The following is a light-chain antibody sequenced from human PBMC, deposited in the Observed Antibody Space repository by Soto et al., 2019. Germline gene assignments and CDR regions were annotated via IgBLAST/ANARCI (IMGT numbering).Light chain of an antibody. Sequence: DIQMTQSPSSLSASVGDRVTITCRASQSISSRLAWYQQKPGQAPKLLIYKATHLPTGVASRFSGSGSGTEFSLTISGLQPDDFAVYFCQQYNEFQYTFGQGTRLDI. CDR1: QSISSR. CDR2: KAT. V-gene: IGKV1-5*03. J-gene: IGKJ2*01. CDR3: QQYNEFQYT.